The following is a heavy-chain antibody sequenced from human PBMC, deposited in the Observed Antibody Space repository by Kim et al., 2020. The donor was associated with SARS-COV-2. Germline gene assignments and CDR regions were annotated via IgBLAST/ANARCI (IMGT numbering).Heavy chain of an antibody. Sequence: GGSLRLSCAASGFTFSSYSMNWVRQAPGKGLEWVSYISSSSSTIYYADSVKGRFTISRDNAKNSLYLQMNSLRAEDTAVYYCARVTGVGYFDILGNYYGMDVWGQGTTVTVSS. CDR3: ARVTGVGYFDILGNYYGMDV. CDR2: ISSSSSTI. D-gene: IGHD3-9*01. CDR1: GFTFSSYS. V-gene: IGHV3-48*04. J-gene: IGHJ6*02.